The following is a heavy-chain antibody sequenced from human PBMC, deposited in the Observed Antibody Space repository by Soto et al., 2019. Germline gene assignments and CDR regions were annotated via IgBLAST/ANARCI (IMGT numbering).Heavy chain of an antibody. CDR2: IVSDGSAK. V-gene: IGHV3-33*01. CDR1: GFPFSTYG. D-gene: IGHD1-1*01. CDR3: ARDDAFGNENGFDI. J-gene: IGHJ3*02. Sequence: QVQLVESGGGVVQPGTSLRLSCAVSGFPFSTYGFHWVRQRPGKGLEWVAGIVSDGSAKYHADSVEGRFTISRDNSKDTVYLQMNRLRAEDTAVYYCARDDAFGNENGFDIWGQGTMVTVSS.